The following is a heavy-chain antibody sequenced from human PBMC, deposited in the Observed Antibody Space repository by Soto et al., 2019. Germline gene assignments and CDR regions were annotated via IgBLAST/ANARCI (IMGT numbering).Heavy chain of an antibody. CDR3: ARANGAAAGFDY. Sequence: QVQLQQWGAGLLKPSETLSLTCAVYGGSFSGYYWSWIRQPPGKGLEWIGEINHSGSTNYNPSLKSRVTISVDTSKNQFSLKLSSVTAADTAVYYCARANGAAAGFDYWDQGTLVTVSS. CDR1: GGSFSGYY. J-gene: IGHJ4*02. V-gene: IGHV4-34*01. CDR2: INHSGST. D-gene: IGHD6-13*01.